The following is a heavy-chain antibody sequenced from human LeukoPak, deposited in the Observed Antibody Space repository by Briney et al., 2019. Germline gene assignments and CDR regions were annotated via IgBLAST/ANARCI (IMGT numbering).Heavy chain of an antibody. CDR1: GYTFTTYD. V-gene: IGHV1-18*01. CDR3: ARVGTGTRSFDY. Sequence: ASVKVSCKTSGYTFTTYDINWVRQAPGQGLEWMGRISAYNGYTNYGQKLQGRVTMTTDTSTSTAYMELRSLRSDDTAVYYCARVGTGTRSFDYWGQGTLVTVCS. D-gene: IGHD1/OR15-1a*01. CDR2: ISAYNGYT. J-gene: IGHJ4*02.